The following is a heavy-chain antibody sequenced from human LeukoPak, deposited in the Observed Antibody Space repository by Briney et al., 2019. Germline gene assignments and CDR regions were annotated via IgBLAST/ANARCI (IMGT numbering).Heavy chain of an antibody. V-gene: IGHV3-74*01. CDR2: IDSDGRTT. Sequence: GGSLRLSCVASGFTFSSYWMHWVRQAPGKGLVWVSRIDSDGRTTNYADSVKGRFTISRDNAKNTLYLQMNSLRAEDTAVYYCARVLGPYYYDSSGYELYAFDIWGQGTMVTVSS. J-gene: IGHJ3*02. CDR1: GFTFSSYW. CDR3: ARVLGPYYYDSSGYELYAFDI. D-gene: IGHD3-22*01.